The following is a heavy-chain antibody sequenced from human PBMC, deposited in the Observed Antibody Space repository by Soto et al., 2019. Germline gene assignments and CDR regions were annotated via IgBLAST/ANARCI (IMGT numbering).Heavy chain of an antibody. CDR2: ISYDGSNK. CDR3: ARDQRWCSSTSCYGGYYYYYGMDV. Sequence: GGSLRLSCAASGFTFSSYAMHWVRQAPGKGLEWVAVISYDGSNKYYADSVKGRFTISRDNSKNTLYLQMNSLRAEDMAVYYCARDQRWCSSTSCYGGYYYYYGMDVWGQGTTVTVSS. V-gene: IGHV3-30-3*01. D-gene: IGHD2-2*01. CDR1: GFTFSSYA. J-gene: IGHJ6*02.